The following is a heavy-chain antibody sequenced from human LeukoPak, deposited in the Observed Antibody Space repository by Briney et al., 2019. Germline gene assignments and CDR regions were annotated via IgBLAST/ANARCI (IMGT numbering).Heavy chain of an antibody. D-gene: IGHD3-3*01. V-gene: IGHV4-39*07. CDR3: ARDCNFWSGYYPYYFDY. J-gene: IGHJ4*02. CDR2: IYYSGST. CDR1: GGSISSNSYY. Sequence: SETLSLTCAVSGGSISSNSYYWGWIRQPPGKGLEWIGSIYYSGSTYYNPSLKSRVTISVDTSKNQFSLKLSSVTAADTAVYYCARDCNFWSGYYPYYFDYWGQGTLVTVSS.